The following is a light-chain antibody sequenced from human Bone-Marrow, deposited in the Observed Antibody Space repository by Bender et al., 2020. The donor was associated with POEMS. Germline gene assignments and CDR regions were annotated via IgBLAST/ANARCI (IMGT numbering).Light chain of an antibody. J-gene: IGLJ1*01. V-gene: IGLV2-11*01. CDR3: CSYAGSYTYV. CDR1: SNDVGPYNF. CDR2: DVS. Sequence: QPPLTQPRSVSGSPGQTVTISCTGTSNDVGPYNFVSLYQEHPGKAPKLMIYDVSKRPSGVPYRFSVSKSGNTASLTISGLQAEYEADYYCCSYAGSYTYVFGTGTKVTVL.